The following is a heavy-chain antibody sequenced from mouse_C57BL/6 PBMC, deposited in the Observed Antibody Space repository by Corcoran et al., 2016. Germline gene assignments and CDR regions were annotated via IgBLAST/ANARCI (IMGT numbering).Heavy chain of an antibody. CDR3: ARKGSSNWYFDV. CDR1: GYTFTDYY. V-gene: IGHV1-76*01. J-gene: IGHJ1*03. Sequence: QVQLKQSGAELVRPGASVKLSCKASGYTFTDYYINWVKQRPGQGLEWIARIYPGSGNTYYNEKFKGKATLTAEKSSSTAYMQLSSLTSEDSAVYFCARKGSSNWYFDVWGTGTTVTVSS. CDR2: IYPGSGNT. D-gene: IGHD1-1*01.